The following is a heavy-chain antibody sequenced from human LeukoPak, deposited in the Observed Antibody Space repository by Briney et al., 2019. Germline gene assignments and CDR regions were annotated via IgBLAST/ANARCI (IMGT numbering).Heavy chain of an antibody. D-gene: IGHD1-26*01. CDR1: GFTFSNAW. V-gene: IGHV3-23*01. Sequence: GGSLRLSCAASGFTFSNAWMSWVRQAPGKGLEWVSAISGSGGSTYYADSVKGRFTISRDNSKNTLYLQMNSLRAEDTAVYYCAKTFPSGNYTSGYWGQGTLVTVSS. CDR3: AKTFPSGNYTSGY. J-gene: IGHJ4*02. CDR2: ISGSGGST.